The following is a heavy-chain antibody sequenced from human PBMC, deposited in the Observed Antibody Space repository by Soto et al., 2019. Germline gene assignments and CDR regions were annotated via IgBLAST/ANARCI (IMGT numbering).Heavy chain of an antibody. CDR1: GLTFSSYA. CDR2: ISGSGGST. Sequence: GGSLRLSCAASGLTFSSYAMSWVRQAPGKGLEWVSAISGSGGSTYYADSVKGRFTISRDNSKNTLYLQMNSLGAKDTAVYFCATIFIRRFDYWGQGTLVTVSS. D-gene: IGHD3-3*02. J-gene: IGHJ4*02. V-gene: IGHV3-23*01. CDR3: ATIFIRRFDY.